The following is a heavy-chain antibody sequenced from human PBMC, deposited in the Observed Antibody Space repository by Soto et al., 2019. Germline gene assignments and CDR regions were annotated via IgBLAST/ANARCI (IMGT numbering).Heavy chain of an antibody. V-gene: IGHV3-23*01. Sequence: GGSLRLSCAASGFTFRSYAMSWVRQAPGKGLEWVSAISGSGGSTYYADSVKGRFTISRDNSKNTLYLQMNSLRAEDTAVYYCAKVQGRWLKLSWFDPGGQGTLVTVSS. J-gene: IGHJ5*02. CDR1: GFTFRSYA. CDR2: ISGSGGST. CDR3: AKVQGRWLKLSWFDP. D-gene: IGHD3-10*01.